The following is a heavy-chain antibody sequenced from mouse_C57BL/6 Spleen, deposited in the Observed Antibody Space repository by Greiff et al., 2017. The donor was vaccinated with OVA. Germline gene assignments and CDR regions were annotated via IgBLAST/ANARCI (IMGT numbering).Heavy chain of an antibody. CDR1: GYTFTSYW. CDR3: ARRGGSFYAMDY. Sequence: VKLQQPGAELVRPGSSVKLSCKASGYTFTSYWMHWVKQRPIQGLEWIGNIDPSDSETHYNQKFKDKATLTVDKSSSTAYMQLSSLTSEDSAVYYCARRGGSFYAMDYWGQGTSVTVSS. V-gene: IGHV1-52*01. CDR2: IDPSDSET. J-gene: IGHJ4*01.